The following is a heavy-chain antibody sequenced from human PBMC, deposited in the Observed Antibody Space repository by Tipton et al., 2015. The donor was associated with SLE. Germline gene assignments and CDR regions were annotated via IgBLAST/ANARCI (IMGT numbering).Heavy chain of an antibody. CDR3: ARVPYYYGSGSYYFDY. CDR1: GGSFSGYY. D-gene: IGHD3-10*01. Sequence: TLSLTCAVYGGSFSGYYWSWIRQPPGKGLEWIGEINHSGSTNYNPSLKSRVTISVDTSKNQFSLKLSSVTAADTAVYYCARVPYYYGSGSYYFDYWGQGTLVTVSS. J-gene: IGHJ4*02. CDR2: INHSGST. V-gene: IGHV4-34*01.